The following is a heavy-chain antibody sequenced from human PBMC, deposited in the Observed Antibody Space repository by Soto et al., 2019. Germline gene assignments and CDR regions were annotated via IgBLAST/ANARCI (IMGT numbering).Heavy chain of an antibody. CDR1: GYTFTGYY. Sequence: VKVSCKASGYTFTGYYMHWVRQAPGQGLEWMGWINPNSGGTNYAQKFQGRVTMTRDTSISTAYMELSRLRSDDTAVYYCAGVYQLLPYNWFDPWGQGTLVTVSS. CDR2: INPNSGGT. D-gene: IGHD2-2*01. J-gene: IGHJ5*02. CDR3: AGVYQLLPYNWFDP. V-gene: IGHV1-2*02.